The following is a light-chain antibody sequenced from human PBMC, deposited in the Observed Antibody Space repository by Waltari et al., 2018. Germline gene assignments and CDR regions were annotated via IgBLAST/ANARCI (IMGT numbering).Light chain of an antibody. CDR1: QSVLHNIGYDY. J-gene: IGKJ2*03. CDR3: MQALQTPIS. CDR2: LGS. Sequence: DIVMTQSPLSLPVTPGEPASISSRSSQSVLHNIGYDYLDWYLQKPGQSPQLLIYLGSNRASGVPDRFSGSGSGTDFTLKISRVEAEDVGVYYCMQALQTPISFGQGTKLEIK. V-gene: IGKV2-28*01.